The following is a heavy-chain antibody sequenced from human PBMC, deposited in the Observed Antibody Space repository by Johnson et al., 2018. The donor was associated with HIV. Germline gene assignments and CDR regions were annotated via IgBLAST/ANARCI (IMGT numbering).Heavy chain of an antibody. CDR2: IYSDGTT. CDR1: GFSVRTNY. V-gene: IGHV3-66*03. D-gene: IGHD3-10*01. J-gene: IGHJ3*02. Sequence: MQLVESGGGLIQPGGSLRLSCAASGFSVRTNYMSWVRQAPGKGLEWVSVIYSDGTTSFAQSVKGRFTISRDNSKNTLYLQMGRLRVEDMAVYYCARDVASVYGSGDHAFDIWGQGTMVTVSS. CDR3: ARDVASVYGSGDHAFDI.